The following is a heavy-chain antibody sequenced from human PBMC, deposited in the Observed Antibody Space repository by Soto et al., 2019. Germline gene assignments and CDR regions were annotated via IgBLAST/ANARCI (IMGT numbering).Heavy chain of an antibody. D-gene: IGHD3-10*01. Sequence: ASVKVSCKVSGYTLPELSMHWVRQAPGKGLEWKRGFDPEDGETIYAQKYQGRGTMTEDTYTDTAYMKLSSLRTKDTAVYYCATDLKRRVQPEKDYWGQGTLVTVSS. J-gene: IGHJ4*02. CDR3: ATDLKRRVQPEKDY. CDR2: FDPEDGET. CDR1: GYTLPELS. V-gene: IGHV1-24*01.